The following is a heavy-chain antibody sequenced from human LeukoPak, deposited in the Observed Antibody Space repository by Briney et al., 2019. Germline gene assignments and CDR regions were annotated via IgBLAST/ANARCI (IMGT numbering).Heavy chain of an antibody. CDR2: VGVSSGNT. Sequence: TGGSLRLSCAASGFTFSDYSMNWVRQAPGKGLEWISYVGVSSGNTKYADSVKGRFTISGDSAKNSVFLQMNSLRVEDTAVYYWARDHRFAFDNWGQGTLVTVSS. J-gene: IGHJ4*02. V-gene: IGHV3-48*04. CDR3: ARDHRFAFDN. CDR1: GFTFSDYS.